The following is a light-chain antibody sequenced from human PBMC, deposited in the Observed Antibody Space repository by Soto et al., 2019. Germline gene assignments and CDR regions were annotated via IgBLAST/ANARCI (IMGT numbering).Light chain of an antibody. CDR2: VAS. CDR1: QSVSSY. J-gene: IGKJ5*01. Sequence: EIVMTQSPATLSVSPGERATLSCRASQSVSSYLAWYQQKPGQAPRLLIYVASTRAAGIPARFSGSGSGTEFTLTISSLQSEDFAVYYCQRYNNWPPITFGQGTRLEIK. CDR3: QRYNNWPPIT. V-gene: IGKV3-15*01.